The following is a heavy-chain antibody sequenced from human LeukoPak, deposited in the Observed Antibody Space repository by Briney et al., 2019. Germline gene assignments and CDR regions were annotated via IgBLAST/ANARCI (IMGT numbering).Heavy chain of an antibody. CDR3: ARNYGGNSAG. D-gene: IGHD4-23*01. CDR1: GFXFSSSW. CDR2: IKQDGSEK. J-gene: IGHJ4*02. V-gene: IGHV3-7*04. Sequence: PGGSLRLSCAASGFXFSSSWISWVRLAPGKGLEWVANIKQDGSEKYYVDSVKGRFTISRDNAKNSLYLQMNCLRDEDTAVYYCARNYGGNSAGWGQGTLVTVSS.